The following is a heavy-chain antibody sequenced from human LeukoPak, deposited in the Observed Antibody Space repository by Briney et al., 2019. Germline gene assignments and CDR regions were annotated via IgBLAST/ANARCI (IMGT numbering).Heavy chain of an antibody. V-gene: IGHV1-18*01. D-gene: IGHD6-19*01. Sequence: ASVKVSCKASGYTFTSYGISWVRQAPGQGLEWMGWISAYNGNTNYAQKLQGRVTITTDTSTSTAYMELRSLRSDDKAVYYCAREGEQWLRNYYYYGMDVWGQGTTVTVSS. J-gene: IGHJ6*02. CDR3: AREGEQWLRNYYYYGMDV. CDR2: ISAYNGNT. CDR1: GYTFTSYG.